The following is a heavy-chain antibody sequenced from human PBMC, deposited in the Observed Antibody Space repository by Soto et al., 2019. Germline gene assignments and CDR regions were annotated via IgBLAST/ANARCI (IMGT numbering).Heavy chain of an antibody. CDR2: ISGSGGGT. J-gene: IGHJ4*02. V-gene: IGHV3-23*01. D-gene: IGHD4-4*01. CDR1: GFTFSSYA. Sequence: GGSLRLSCAASGFTFSSYAMSWVRQAPGKGLEWVSGISGSGGGTYYADSVKGRFTISRDNSKNTLYLQMNSLRAEDTALYYCASHDYTIDYWGQGTLVTVSS. CDR3: ASHDYTIDY.